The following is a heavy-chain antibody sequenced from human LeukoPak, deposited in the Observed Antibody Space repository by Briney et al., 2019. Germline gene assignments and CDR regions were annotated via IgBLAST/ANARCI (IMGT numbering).Heavy chain of an antibody. V-gene: IGHV1-69*13. J-gene: IGHJ6*03. CDR2: IIPIFCTA. Sequence: ASVKVSCKASGGTFSSYDFSWVRQPPGQGLEWVGVIIPIFCTANYAKKFQGRVTITADESTSTAYMELSSLRSEDTAVYYCASGSVVPAAHRKDYYYYFMDVWGKGTTVTVSS. CDR1: GGTFSSYD. D-gene: IGHD2-2*01. CDR3: ASGSVVPAAHRKDYYYYFMDV.